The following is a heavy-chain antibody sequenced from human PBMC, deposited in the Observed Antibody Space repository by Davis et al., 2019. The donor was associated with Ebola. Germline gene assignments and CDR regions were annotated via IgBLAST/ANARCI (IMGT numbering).Heavy chain of an antibody. D-gene: IGHD2-8*01. CDR2: ISYDGSNK. J-gene: IGHJ4*02. Sequence: PGGSLRLSCAASGFTFSSYAMHWVRQAPGKGLEWVAVISYDGSNKYYADSVKGRFTISRDNSKNTLYLQMNSLRAEDTAVYYCARDLGCIDWGQRTLVTVSS. V-gene: IGHV3-30-3*01. CDR3: ARDLGCID. CDR1: GFTFSSYA.